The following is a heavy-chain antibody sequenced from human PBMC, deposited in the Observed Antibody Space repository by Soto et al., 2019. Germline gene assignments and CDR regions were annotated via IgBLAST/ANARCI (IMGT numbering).Heavy chain of an antibody. V-gene: IGHV1-8*01. CDR3: ARGRIVVAGGFDP. CDR1: GYTFTSYD. D-gene: IGHD6-19*01. Sequence: QVQLVQSGAEVKKPAASVKVSCKASGYTFTSYDIIWVRQATGQGLEWMVWMNPSTGNTDNAQKFQGRLTMTRNTSISTDYLELSSLRFEHRALYYCARGRIVVAGGFDPWGQGTLVTVSS. J-gene: IGHJ5*02. CDR2: MNPSTGNT.